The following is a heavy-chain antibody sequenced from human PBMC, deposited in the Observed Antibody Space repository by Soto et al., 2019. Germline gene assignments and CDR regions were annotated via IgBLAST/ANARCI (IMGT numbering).Heavy chain of an antibody. D-gene: IGHD3-22*01. CDR3: ARGYYYDSSGSHNWFDP. Sequence: SETLSLTCTVSGGSISSGDYYWSWIRQPPGKGLEWIGYIYYSGSTYYNPSLKSRVTISVDTSKNQFSLKLSSVTAADTAVYYCARGYYYDSSGSHNWFDPWGQGTLVTVSS. V-gene: IGHV4-30-4*01. CDR1: GGSISSGDYY. CDR2: IYYSGST. J-gene: IGHJ5*02.